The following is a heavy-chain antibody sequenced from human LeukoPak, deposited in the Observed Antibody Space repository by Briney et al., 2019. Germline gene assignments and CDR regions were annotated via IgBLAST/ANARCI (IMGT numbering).Heavy chain of an antibody. V-gene: IGHV3-30*02. Sequence: GGSLRLSCAASGFTFSRYGMHWVRPAPGKRLEWLAFIRFDASDQYYADSVKGRFTILRDNSKNTLYLQMNSLRAEDTAVYYCAKDREYSSSGTFDYWGQGTLVTVSP. J-gene: IGHJ4*02. CDR3: AKDREYSSSGTFDY. CDR1: GFTFSRYG. D-gene: IGHD6-6*01. CDR2: IRFDASDQ.